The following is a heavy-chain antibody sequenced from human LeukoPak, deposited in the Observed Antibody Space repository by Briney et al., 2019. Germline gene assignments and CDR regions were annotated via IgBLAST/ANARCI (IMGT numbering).Heavy chain of an antibody. CDR1: GFTFSRHW. V-gene: IGHV3-7*05. CDR2: IKQGGSEK. Sequence: AGSLSLSCAASGFTFSRHWMTWVRQAPGKGLEWVANIKQGGSEKHYVSSVKGRFTTSRDDGKTSLYLQINSLTGEDTAVYYCAREAKGPGGKDYWGEGTLVTVSS. D-gene: IGHD4-23*01. CDR3: AREAKGPGGKDY. J-gene: IGHJ4*02.